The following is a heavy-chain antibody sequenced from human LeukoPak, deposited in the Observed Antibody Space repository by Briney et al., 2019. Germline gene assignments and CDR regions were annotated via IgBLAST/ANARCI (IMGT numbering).Heavy chain of an antibody. CDR3: ATLTYCSGGRCFPKYFQH. CDR2: FYYSGST. V-gene: IGHV4-59*08. Sequence: PSETLSLTCTVSGGSISSYYWSWIRQPPGKGLEWIGYFYYSGSTNHNPSLKSRVTISVDTSKNQFSLKLSSVTAADTAVYYCATLTYCSGGRCFPKYFQHWGQGTLVAVSS. J-gene: IGHJ1*01. CDR1: GGSISSYY. D-gene: IGHD2-15*01.